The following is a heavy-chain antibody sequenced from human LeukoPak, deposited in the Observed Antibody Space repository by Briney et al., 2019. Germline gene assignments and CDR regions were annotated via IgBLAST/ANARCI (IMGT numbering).Heavy chain of an antibody. J-gene: IGHJ4*02. Sequence: GGSLRLSYAASGFSISSKYMSWVRQAPGKGLEWISVIYSGGRTYYADSVKGRFTISRDNSKNTLYLQMNSLRSEDTAVYYCARERAVAGLFDYWGQGTLVTVSS. D-gene: IGHD6-19*01. CDR3: ARERAVAGLFDY. V-gene: IGHV3-66*01. CDR1: GFSISSKY. CDR2: IYSGGRT.